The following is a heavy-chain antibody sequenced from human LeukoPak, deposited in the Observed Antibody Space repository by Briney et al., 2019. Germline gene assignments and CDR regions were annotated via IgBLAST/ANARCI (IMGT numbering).Heavy chain of an antibody. CDR1: GFTFSSYG. D-gene: IGHD6-19*01. V-gene: IGHV3-30*18. Sequence: GGSLRLSCAASGFTFSSYGMHWVRQAPGKGLEWVAVISYDGSNKYYADSVKGRFTISRDNSKNTLYLQMNSLRAEDTAVYYCAKGPTYSSGWYYDYWGQGTLVTVSS. CDR2: ISYDGSNK. CDR3: AKGPTYSSGWYYDY. J-gene: IGHJ4*02.